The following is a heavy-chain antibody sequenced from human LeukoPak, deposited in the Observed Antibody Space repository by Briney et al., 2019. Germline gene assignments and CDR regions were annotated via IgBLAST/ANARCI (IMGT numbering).Heavy chain of an antibody. CDR2: IDTSGTFI. D-gene: IGHD2-15*01. V-gene: IGHV3-21*01. Sequence: PGGSLRLSCAASGFTFSSYGMNWVRQAPGKGLEWVSFIDTSGTFIRYADSVKGRFTVSRDNAKNSLYLQMDSLTADDTAVYFCARDIPSGDRGWFDPWGQGTRVTVSS. J-gene: IGHJ5*02. CDR3: ARDIPSGDRGWFDP. CDR1: GFTFSSYG.